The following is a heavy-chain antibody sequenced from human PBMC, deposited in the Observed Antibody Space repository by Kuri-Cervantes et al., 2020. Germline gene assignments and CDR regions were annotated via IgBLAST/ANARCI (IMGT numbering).Heavy chain of an antibody. Sequence: SETLSLTCAVYGGSFSGYYWSWIRHPPGKGLEWNGEINHSGSTNYNPSLNSRIPISVDTSKTQISLKLSSVTAADTAVYYCASGRNYYGSGSYRLDYWGQGTLVTVSS. D-gene: IGHD3-10*01. V-gene: IGHV4-34*01. J-gene: IGHJ4*02. CDR1: GGSFSGYY. CDR2: INHSGST. CDR3: ASGRNYYGSGSYRLDY.